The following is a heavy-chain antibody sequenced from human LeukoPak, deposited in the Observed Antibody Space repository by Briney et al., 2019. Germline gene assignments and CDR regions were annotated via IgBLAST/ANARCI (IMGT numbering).Heavy chain of an antibody. V-gene: IGHV3-48*03. D-gene: IGHD3-10*02. CDR2: ISSSGSTI. CDR3: AELGITMIGGV. Sequence: PGGPLRFSCAASGVTFSSYETNWVRQAPGMGLEWVSYISSSGSTIYYADSVKGRFTISRDNAKNSLYLQMNSLRAEDTAVYYCAELGITMIGGVWGKGTTVTISS. CDR1: GVTFSSYE. J-gene: IGHJ6*04.